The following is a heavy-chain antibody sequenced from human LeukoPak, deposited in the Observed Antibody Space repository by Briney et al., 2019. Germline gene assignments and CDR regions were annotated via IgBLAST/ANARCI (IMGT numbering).Heavy chain of an antibody. Sequence: GGSLGLSCAASGFTFSAYGMHWVRQAPGKGLEWLSFIGNDGTKQYADSVKGRFTISRDNSKNTLYLQMSSLRVEDTAVCHCAKQCGGGCSADYWGQGTLVTVPS. J-gene: IGHJ4*02. D-gene: IGHD2-21*01. CDR2: IGNDGTK. V-gene: IGHV3-30*02. CDR3: AKQCGGGCSADY. CDR1: GFTFSAYG.